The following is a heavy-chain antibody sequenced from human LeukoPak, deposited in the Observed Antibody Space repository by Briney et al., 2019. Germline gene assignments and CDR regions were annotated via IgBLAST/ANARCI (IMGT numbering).Heavy chain of an antibody. CDR1: GGTFSSYA. J-gene: IGHJ4*02. Sequence: VASVKVSCKASGGTFSSYAISWVRQAPGQGLEWMGGIIPIFGTANYAQKLQGRVTMTTDTSTSTAYMELRSLRSDDTAVYYCARDNAFTFGGVIVIGYWGQGTLVTVSS. D-gene: IGHD3-16*02. CDR3: ARDNAFTFGGVIVIGY. V-gene: IGHV1-69*05. CDR2: IIPIFGTA.